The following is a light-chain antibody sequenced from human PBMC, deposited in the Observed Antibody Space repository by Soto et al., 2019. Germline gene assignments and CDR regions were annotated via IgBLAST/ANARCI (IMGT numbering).Light chain of an antibody. CDR2: DTS. Sequence: EIVLTQSPATLSLSPGERATLSCRASQSVDSYLAWYQQKPGQAPRLLIHDTSNRATGIPARFSGSGSGTDFTLTVSSLEPEDSAVYYCQQRRSSITFGQGTRLEIE. CDR3: QQRRSSIT. CDR1: QSVDSY. V-gene: IGKV3-11*01. J-gene: IGKJ5*01.